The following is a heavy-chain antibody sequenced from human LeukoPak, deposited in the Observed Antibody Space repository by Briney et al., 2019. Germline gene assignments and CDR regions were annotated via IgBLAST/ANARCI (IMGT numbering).Heavy chain of an antibody. CDR3: ARVVVITRMGNDAFDI. CDR2: ISYDGSNK. V-gene: IGHV3-30*04. D-gene: IGHD3-22*01. Sequence: PGRSLRLSCAASGFTFSSYAMHWVRQAPGKGLEWVAVISYDGSNKYYADSVKGRFTISRDNSKNTLYLQMNSLRAEDTAVYYCARVVVITRMGNDAFDIWGQGTMVTVSS. J-gene: IGHJ3*02. CDR1: GFTFSSYA.